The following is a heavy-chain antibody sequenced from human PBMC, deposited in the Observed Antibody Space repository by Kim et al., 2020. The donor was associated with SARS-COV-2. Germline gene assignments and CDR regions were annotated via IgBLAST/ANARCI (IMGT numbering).Heavy chain of an antibody. Sequence: GGSLRLSCAASGFTFSSYTMYWVRQAPGKGLEWVSSISSGNMYIYYADSVKGRFTISRDNAKNSLYLQMNSLRVDDLAVYFCARDRGRGTPDYWGQGTLVSVSS. CDR2: ISSGNMYI. CDR3: ARDRGRGTPDY. J-gene: IGHJ4*02. CDR1: GFTFSSYT. D-gene: IGHD3-16*01. V-gene: IGHV3-21*01.